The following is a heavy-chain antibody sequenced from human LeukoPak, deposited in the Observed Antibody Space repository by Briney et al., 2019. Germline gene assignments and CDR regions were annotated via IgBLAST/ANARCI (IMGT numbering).Heavy chain of an antibody. Sequence: PGGSLRLSCAASGFTFSSYAMSWVRQAPGKGLEWVSAISGSGGSTYYADSVKGRFTISRDNAKNSLYLQMNSLRAEDAAVYYCARGSEYSSSWLDYWGQGTLVTVSS. V-gene: IGHV3-23*01. J-gene: IGHJ4*02. CDR1: GFTFSSYA. CDR3: ARGSEYSSSWLDY. CDR2: ISGSGGST. D-gene: IGHD6-13*01.